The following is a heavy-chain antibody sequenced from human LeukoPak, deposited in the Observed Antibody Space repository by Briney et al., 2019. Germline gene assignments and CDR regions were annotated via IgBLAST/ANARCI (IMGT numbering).Heavy chain of an antibody. CDR3: ARDRAMVRGATFWY. V-gene: IGHV1-46*01. Sequence: ASVKVSCKASGCTFSSYAISWVRQAPGQGLEWMGIINPSGGSTSYAQKFQGRVTMTRDTSTSTVYMELSSLRSEDTAVYYCARDRAMVRGATFWYWGQGTLVTVSS. J-gene: IGHJ4*02. CDR2: INPSGGST. CDR1: GCTFSSYA. D-gene: IGHD3-10*01.